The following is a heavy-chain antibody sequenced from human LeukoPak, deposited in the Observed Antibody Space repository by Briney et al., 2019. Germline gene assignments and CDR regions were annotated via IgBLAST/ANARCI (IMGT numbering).Heavy chain of an antibody. CDR2: ISAYNGNT. J-gene: IGHJ4*02. V-gene: IGHV1-18*01. D-gene: IGHD3-10*01. Sequence: ASVKVSCKASGYTFTSYGISWVRQAPGQGREWMGWISAYNGNTNYAQKLQGRVTMTTDTSASTAYMALRSLRSDDTAVYYCARDYLVRGVRAYFDYWGQGTLVTVSS. CDR1: GYTFTSYG. CDR3: ARDYLVRGVRAYFDY.